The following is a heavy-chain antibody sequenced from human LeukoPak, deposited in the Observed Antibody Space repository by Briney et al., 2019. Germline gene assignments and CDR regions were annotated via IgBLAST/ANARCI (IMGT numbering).Heavy chain of an antibody. CDR2: INPSGGST. V-gene: IGHV1-46*01. Sequence: ASVKVSCKASGYTFTSYYMHWVRQAPGQGLEWMGIINPSGGSTSYAQKFQGRVTMTRDTSTSTVYMELSSLRSEDTAVYYCARERPYYYDSSGYYYFDYWGQGTLVTVSS. CDR3: ARERPYYYDSSGYYYFDY. CDR1: GYTFTSYY. D-gene: IGHD3-22*01. J-gene: IGHJ4*02.